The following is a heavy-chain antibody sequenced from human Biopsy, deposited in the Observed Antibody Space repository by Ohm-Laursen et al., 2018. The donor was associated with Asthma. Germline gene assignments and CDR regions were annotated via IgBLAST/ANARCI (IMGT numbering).Heavy chain of an antibody. J-gene: IGHJ3*02. D-gene: IGHD3-22*01. CDR3: AGQSGQDYGDSSGFDI. CDR1: GFVFSRCG. V-gene: IGHV3-30*03. CDR2: VSSDGHNK. Sequence: RSLRLSCSASGFVFSRCGMHWVRQGPGKGLEWVALVSSDGHNKYYEDSVKGRFTISRDNSRNRLYLQINRLTVEDSAVYFCAGQSGQDYGDSSGFDIWGQGTKVAVSS.